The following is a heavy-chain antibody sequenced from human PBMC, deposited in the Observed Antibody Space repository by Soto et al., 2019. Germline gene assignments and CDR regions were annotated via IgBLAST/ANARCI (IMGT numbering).Heavy chain of an antibody. D-gene: IGHD3-22*01. CDR1: GGTFSSYA. Sequence: QVQLVQSGAEVKKPGSSVKVSCKASGGTFSSYAISWVRQAPGQGLEWMGGIIPILGTANYAQKFQGRVTITADESTRTAYMELSSLRSDDTAVYYCARDGDYYDSSGYSTWGQGTLVTVSS. J-gene: IGHJ5*02. V-gene: IGHV1-69*01. CDR3: ARDGDYYDSSGYST. CDR2: IIPILGTA.